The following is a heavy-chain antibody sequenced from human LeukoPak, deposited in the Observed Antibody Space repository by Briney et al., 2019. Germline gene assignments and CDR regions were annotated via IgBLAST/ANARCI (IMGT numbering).Heavy chain of an antibody. D-gene: IGHD6-6*01. CDR3: AREGSSSP. Sequence: SETLSLTCAVYGGSFSGYYWSWIRQPPGKGLEWIGEINHSGSTNYNPSLKSRVTISVDTSKNQFSLKLSSVTAADTAVYYCAREGSSSPWGQGTLVTVSS. CDR2: INHSGST. V-gene: IGHV4-34*01. CDR1: GGSFSGYY. J-gene: IGHJ5*02.